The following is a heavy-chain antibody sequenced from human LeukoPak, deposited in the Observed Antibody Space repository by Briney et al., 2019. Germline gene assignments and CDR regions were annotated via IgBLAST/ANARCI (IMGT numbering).Heavy chain of an antibody. J-gene: IGHJ4*02. V-gene: IGHV3-21*01. CDR2: IFSTGNYI. D-gene: IGHD1-14*01. Sequence: GGSLRLSCEASGFVFSTYTMNWVRQAPGKGLEWVSSIFSTGNYIYSAESLRGRFTISRDNARNSLFLQMNSLGAEDTAVYFCARLDASGYYFDSWGQGTLVTVSS. CDR1: GFVFSTYT. CDR3: ARLDASGYYFDS.